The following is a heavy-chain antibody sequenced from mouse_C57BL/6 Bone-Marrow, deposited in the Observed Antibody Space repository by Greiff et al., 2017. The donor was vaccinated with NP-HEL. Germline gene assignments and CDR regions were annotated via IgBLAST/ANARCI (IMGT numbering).Heavy chain of an antibody. CDR2: INPSDSET. D-gene: IGHD1-1*01. J-gene: IGHJ4*01. V-gene: IGHV1-52*01. CDR1: GYTFTSYW. CDR3: SKRITTVVATGAMDY. Sequence: VQLQQSGAELVRPGSSVKLSCKASGYTFTSYWMHWVKQRPIQGLEWIGNINPSDSETNYNQKFKAKATLTVDQSSSTAYMQLRSLTSEDSAVYYGSKRITTVVATGAMDYWGQGTSVTVSS.